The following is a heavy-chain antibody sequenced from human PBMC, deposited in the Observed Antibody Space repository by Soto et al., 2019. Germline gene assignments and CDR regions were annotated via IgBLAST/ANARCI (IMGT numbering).Heavy chain of an antibody. CDR1: GGSISSGDYY. D-gene: IGHD3-10*01. CDR3: AREIKDYYGSGSCSVYGMDV. J-gene: IGHJ6*02. CDR2: IYYSGST. Sequence: TLSLTCTVSGGSISSGDYYWSWIRQPPGKGLEWIGYIYYSGSTYYNPSLKSRVTISVDTSKNQFSLKLSSVTAADTAVYYCAREIKDYYGSGSCSVYGMDVWGQGTTVTVSS. V-gene: IGHV4-30-4*01.